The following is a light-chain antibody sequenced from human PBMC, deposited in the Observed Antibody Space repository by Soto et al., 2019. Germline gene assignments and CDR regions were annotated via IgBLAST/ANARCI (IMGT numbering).Light chain of an antibody. V-gene: IGKV1-9*01. J-gene: IGKJ5*01. CDR1: QDISSF. CDR2: TAS. Sequence: DIQLTQSPSFLSASVGDRVTITCRASQDISSFLAWYQQKPGKAPNLLIHTASTLRSGVQSRFSGSGSGTQFSPAISSLQPDDCASYYCQQRKGYPISFGQGTRLEI. CDR3: QQRKGYPIS.